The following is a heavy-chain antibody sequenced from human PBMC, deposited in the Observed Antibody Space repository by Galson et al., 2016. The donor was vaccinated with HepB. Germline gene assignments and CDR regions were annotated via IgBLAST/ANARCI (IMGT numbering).Heavy chain of an antibody. D-gene: IGHD3-9*01. J-gene: IGHJ6*02. CDR1: GFNFSTYG. CDR2: IWYDGTNK. Sequence: SLRLSCAASGFNFSTYGMHWVRQAPGKGLEWVAVIWYDGTNKYYADSAKGRFTISRDNSKNTLYLQMNSLRAEDTAVYYCAGTLQYFDWLLNGDYYYGMDVWGQGTTVTVSS. CDR3: AGTLQYFDWLLNGDYYYGMDV. V-gene: IGHV3-33*01.